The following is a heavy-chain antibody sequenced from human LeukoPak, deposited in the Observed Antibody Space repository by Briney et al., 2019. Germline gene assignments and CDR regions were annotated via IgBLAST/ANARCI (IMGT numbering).Heavy chain of an antibody. CDR1: GYIFTNFY. CDR2: INPSGGST. Sequence: ASVKVSCKASGYIFTNFYIHWVRQAPGQGLEWMGLINPSGGSTTYPQKFQGRVTMTRDTSTSTVYMELSSLTSEDTAVYYCARVYDYVWGGFDYWGQGTLVTVSS. V-gene: IGHV1-46*01. CDR3: ARVYDYVWGGFDY. J-gene: IGHJ4*02. D-gene: IGHD3-16*01.